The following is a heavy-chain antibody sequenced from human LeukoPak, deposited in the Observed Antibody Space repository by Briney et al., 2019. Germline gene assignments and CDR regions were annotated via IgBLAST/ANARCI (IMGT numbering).Heavy chain of an antibody. Sequence: NPSETLSLTCTVSGGSISSYYWSWIRQPPGKGLEWIGYIYYTGRTNYNPSLKSRVTISVDTSQNQFSLKLSSVTAADTAVYYCARRDSGSYSYWGQGTLVTVSS. CDR3: ARRDSGSYSY. V-gene: IGHV4-59*08. J-gene: IGHJ4*02. D-gene: IGHD1-26*01. CDR1: GGSISSYY. CDR2: IYYTGRT.